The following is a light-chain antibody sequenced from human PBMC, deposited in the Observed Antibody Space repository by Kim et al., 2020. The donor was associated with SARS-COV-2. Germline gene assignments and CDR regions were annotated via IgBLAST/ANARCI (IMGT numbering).Light chain of an antibody. CDR3: QQYDSYPLT. J-gene: IGKJ1*01. Sequence: DIQMTQSPSSVSASVGDRVTITCRASQGISSWLAWYQHKPEKAPQCLIYAASSLQRGVPSRFSGSGSGTDFTLTISSLQPEDFATYDCQQYDSYPLTFGQGTKVEIK. V-gene: IGKV1D-16*01. CDR1: QGISSW. CDR2: AAS.